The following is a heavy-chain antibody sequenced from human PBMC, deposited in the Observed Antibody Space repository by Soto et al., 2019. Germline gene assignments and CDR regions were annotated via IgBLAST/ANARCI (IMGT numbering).Heavy chain of an antibody. CDR1: GFIFRNYG. V-gene: IGHV3-30*03. CDR3: ARAGGITLVRGVVRDYYGMDV. D-gene: IGHD3-10*01. J-gene: IGHJ6*02. CDR2: ISYDGHSQ. Sequence: GGSLRLSCAASGFIFRNYGLHWVRQAPGKGLDWVAVISYDGHSQFYADSVKGRCTISRDNSRDTLYLQLNSLRREDTAVYYCARAGGITLVRGVVRDYYGMDVWGQGTTVTVSS.